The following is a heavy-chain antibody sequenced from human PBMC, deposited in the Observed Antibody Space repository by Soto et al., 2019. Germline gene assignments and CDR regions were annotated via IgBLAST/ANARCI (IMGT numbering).Heavy chain of an antibody. Sequence: EVRLVESGGGLVQPGGSLRLSCAASGFTFSSYWMSWVRQAPGKGLEWVANIKQDGSEKYFVDSVKGRFTISRDNAKNSVYLQMNSLRAEDTAVYYCARELNLAFCSGSCYGGWWYFDLWGRGTLVTVSS. CDR1: GFTFSSYW. J-gene: IGHJ2*01. CDR2: IKQDGSEK. D-gene: IGHD2-21*01. CDR3: ARELNLAFCSGSCYGGWWYFDL. V-gene: IGHV3-7*01.